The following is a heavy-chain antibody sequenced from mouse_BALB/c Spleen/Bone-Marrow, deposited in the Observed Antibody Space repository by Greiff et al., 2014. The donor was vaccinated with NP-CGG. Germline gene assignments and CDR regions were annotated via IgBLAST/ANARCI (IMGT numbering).Heavy chain of an antibody. D-gene: IGHD1-1*01. CDR1: GYTFTSYW. V-gene: IGHV1-69*02. CDR3: TRPGYFYGSGPYAMDY. Sequence: QVQLQQSGAELMRPGASVKLSCKASGYTFTSYWINWVKQRPGQGLEWIGNIYPSDSYTNYNQKFKDKATLTVDKSSSTAYMQLSSPTSEDSAVYYCTRPGYFYGSGPYAMDYWGQGTSVTVSS. CDR2: IYPSDSYT. J-gene: IGHJ4*01.